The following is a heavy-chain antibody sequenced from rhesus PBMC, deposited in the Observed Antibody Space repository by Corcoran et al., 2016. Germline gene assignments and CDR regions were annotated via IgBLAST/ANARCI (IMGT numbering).Heavy chain of an antibody. CDR2: ISPYNGNT. CDR1: GHAFTCHY. CDR3: ARAPATGSLDV. J-gene: IGHJ5-2*01. V-gene: IGHV1-180*01. Sequence: QVQLVQSGADIKQPGASVQLSCKASGHAFTCHYMHWGGQGQGPGLEWMRLISPYNGNTVYAQNFQGRVTITTDTSTSTGYMELSSLRSDDTAVYYCARAPATGSLDVWGQGVLVTVSS. D-gene: IGHD2-21*01.